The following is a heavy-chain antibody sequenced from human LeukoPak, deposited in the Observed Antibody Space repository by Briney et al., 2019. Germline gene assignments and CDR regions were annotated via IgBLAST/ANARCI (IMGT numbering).Heavy chain of an antibody. V-gene: IGHV3-48*01. J-gene: IGHJ4*02. D-gene: IGHD4-17*01. CDR2: ISRSSDAI. Sequence: PGGSLRLSCVASGFTFSTYWMNWVRQAPGKGLEWVSYISRSSDAIYDADSVKGRFTISRDNAKNLLFLQMTSLGVEDTALYYCARGDSDHYITLDYWGQGTLVTVSS. CDR3: ARGDSDHYITLDY. CDR1: GFTFSTYW.